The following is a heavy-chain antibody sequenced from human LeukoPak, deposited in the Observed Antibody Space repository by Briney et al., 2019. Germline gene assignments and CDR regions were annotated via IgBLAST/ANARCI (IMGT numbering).Heavy chain of an antibody. CDR1: GFTFSNYW. CDR2: IKHDGSED. CDR3: AKGGASVTRYVDY. J-gene: IGHJ4*02. Sequence: GGSLRLSCAASGFTFSNYWMTWVRQAPGKGLEWVANIKHDGSEDYYLDSVKGRFTISRDNSQNTLYLQMNSLRPEDTAVYYCAKGGASVTRYVDYWGQGTLVTVSS. D-gene: IGHD4-17*01. V-gene: IGHV3-7*01.